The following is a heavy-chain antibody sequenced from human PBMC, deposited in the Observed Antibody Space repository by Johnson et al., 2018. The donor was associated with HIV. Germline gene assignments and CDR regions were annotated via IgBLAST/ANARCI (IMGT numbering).Heavy chain of an antibody. CDR2: IYSGGST. V-gene: IGHV3-66*01. CDR3: ARALEVGATTANEAFDI. D-gene: IGHD1-26*01. CDR1: GFTFDDYG. Sequence: MQLVESGGGVVRPGGSLRLSCAVSGFTFDDYGMSWVRQAPGKGLEWVSVIYSGGSTYYADSVKGRFTISRDNSKNTLYLQMNSLRAGDTAVYYCARALEVGATTANEAFDIWGQGTMVTVSS. J-gene: IGHJ3*02.